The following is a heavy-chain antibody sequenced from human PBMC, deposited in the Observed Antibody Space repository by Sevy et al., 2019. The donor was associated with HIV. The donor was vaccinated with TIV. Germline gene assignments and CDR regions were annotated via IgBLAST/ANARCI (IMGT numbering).Heavy chain of an antibody. D-gene: IGHD5-12*01. CDR2: ISSSSSYI. CDR1: GFTFSSYS. V-gene: IGHV3-21*01. CDR3: ARGEMATIWYAFDI. Sequence: GGSLRLSCAASGFTFSSYSMNWVHQAPGKGLEWVSSISSSSSYIYYADSVKGRFTISRDNAKNSLYLQMNSLRAEDTAVYYCARGEMATIWYAFDIWGQGTMVTVSS. J-gene: IGHJ3*02.